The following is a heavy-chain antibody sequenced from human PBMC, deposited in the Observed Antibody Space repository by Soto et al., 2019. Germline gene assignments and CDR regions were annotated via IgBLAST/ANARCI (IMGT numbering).Heavy chain of an antibody. CDR2: IYPGDSDT. CDR3: AASIFYYGMDV. J-gene: IGHJ6*02. CDR1: GYTFTNYW. V-gene: IGHV5-51*01. Sequence: GQSLKISCKGSGYTFTNYWIGWVRQMPGKGLEWMGIIYPGDSDTKYNPSFQGQVTISADKSITTTYLQWSSLKASDTAIYYCAASIFYYGMDVWGQGTTVTVSS.